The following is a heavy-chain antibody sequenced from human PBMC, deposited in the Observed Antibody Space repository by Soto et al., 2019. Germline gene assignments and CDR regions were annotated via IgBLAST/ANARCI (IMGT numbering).Heavy chain of an antibody. V-gene: IGHV4-61*01. CDR1: GGSVSSGSYY. J-gene: IGHJ5*02. CDR2: IYYSGST. Sequence: SETLSLTCTVSGGSVSSGSYYWIWIRHPPGKGLEWIGYIYYSGSTNYNPSLKSRVTISVDTSKNQFSLKLSSVTAADTAVYYCARDHLAVRGRWFDPWGQGTLVTVSS. D-gene: IGHD3-10*01. CDR3: ARDHLAVRGRWFDP.